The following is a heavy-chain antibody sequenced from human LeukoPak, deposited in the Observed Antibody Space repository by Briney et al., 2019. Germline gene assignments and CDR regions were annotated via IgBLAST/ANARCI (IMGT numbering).Heavy chain of an antibody. J-gene: IGHJ4*02. V-gene: IGHV4-4*07. D-gene: IGHD3-22*01. CDR2: IYTSGST. CDR1: GGSISSFY. CDR3: ARRVLRYYYDSSGYYHY. Sequence: SETLSLTCTVSGGSISSFYWSWIRQPAGKGLEWIGRIYTSGSTNYNPSLKSRVTISVDTSKNQFSLKLSSVTAADTAVYYCARRVLRYYYDSSGYYHYWGQGTLVTVSS.